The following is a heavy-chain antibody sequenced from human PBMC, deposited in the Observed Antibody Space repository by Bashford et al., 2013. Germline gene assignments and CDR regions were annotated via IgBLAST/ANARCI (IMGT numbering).Heavy chain of an antibody. Sequence: SSETLSLTCTVSGGSISSYYWSWIRQPPGKGLEWIGYIYYSGSTNYNPSLKSRVTISVDTSKNQFSLKLSSVTAADTAVYYCARHVGYCSSTSCYWGYYYMDVWGKGTTGHRLL. CDR3: ARHVGYCSSTSCYWGYYYMDV. J-gene: IGHJ6*03. V-gene: IGHV4-59*01. CDR1: GGSISSYY. D-gene: IGHD2-2*01. CDR2: IYYSGST.